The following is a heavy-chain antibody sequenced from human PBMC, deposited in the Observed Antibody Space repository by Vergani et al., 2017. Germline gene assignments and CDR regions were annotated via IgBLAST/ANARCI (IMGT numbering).Heavy chain of an antibody. V-gene: IGHV3-21*01. CDR2: ISSSSSYI. J-gene: IGHJ4*02. CDR3: ARDLRVGAAFDY. D-gene: IGHD1-26*01. CDR1: GFTFSSYG. Sequence: EVQLLESGGGLVQPGGSLRLSCAASGFTFSSYGMHWVRQAPGKGLEWVSSISSSSSYIYYADSVKGRFTISRDNAKNSLYLQMNSLRAEDTAVYYCARDLRVGAAFDYWGQGTLVTVSS.